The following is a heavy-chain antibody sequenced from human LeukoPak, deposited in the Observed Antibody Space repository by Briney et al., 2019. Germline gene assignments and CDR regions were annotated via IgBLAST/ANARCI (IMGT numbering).Heavy chain of an antibody. Sequence: GRSLRLSCAASGFTFSSYGMHWVRQAPGKGLAGVAVISYDGSNKYYADSVKGRFTISRDNSKNTLYLQMNSLRAEDTAVYYCAKDRKGDAVAGTLYYYGMDVWGKGTTVTVSS. CDR3: AKDRKGDAVAGTLYYYGMDV. V-gene: IGHV3-30*18. J-gene: IGHJ6*04. D-gene: IGHD6-19*01. CDR2: ISYDGSNK. CDR1: GFTFSSYG.